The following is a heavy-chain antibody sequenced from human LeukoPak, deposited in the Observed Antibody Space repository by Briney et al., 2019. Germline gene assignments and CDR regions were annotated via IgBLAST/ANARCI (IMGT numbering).Heavy chain of an antibody. CDR2: IYGSGST. J-gene: IGHJ4*02. Sequence: SETLSLTCTVSGGSIRSYWGWIRQPAGKGLEWIGRIYGSGSTDYNPSLKGRVTMSIDTSKNQFSLKLSSVTAADTAVYYCARHRSSNYYGSGSYGRWIFDYWGQGTLVTVSS. CDR3: ARHRSSNYYGSGSYGRWIFDY. D-gene: IGHD3-10*01. CDR1: GGSIRSY. V-gene: IGHV4-4*07.